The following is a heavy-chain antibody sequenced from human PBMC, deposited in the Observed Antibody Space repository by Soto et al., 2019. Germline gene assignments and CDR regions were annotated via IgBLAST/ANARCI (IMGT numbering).Heavy chain of an antibody. D-gene: IGHD3-22*01. CDR2: ISYDGSNK. CDR3: AKDALVVTLYYFDY. V-gene: IGHV3-30-3*01. Sequence: GGSLRLSCAASGFTFSSYAMHWVRQAPGKGLEWVAVISYDGSNKYYADSVKGRFTISRDNSKNTLYLQMNSLRAEDTAVYYCAKDALVVTLYYFDYWGQGTLVTVSS. J-gene: IGHJ4*02. CDR1: GFTFSSYA.